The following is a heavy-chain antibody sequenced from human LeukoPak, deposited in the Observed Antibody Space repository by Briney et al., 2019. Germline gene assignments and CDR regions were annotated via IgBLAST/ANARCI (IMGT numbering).Heavy chain of an antibody. Sequence: SETLSLTCAVYGGSFSGYYWSWIRQPPGKGLEWIGEINHSGNTNYNPSLKSRGTISVDTSKNQFSLKLSSVTAADTAVYYCARARILTGYYKGGYYFDYWGQGTLVTVSS. V-gene: IGHV4-34*01. CDR1: GGSFSGYY. CDR2: INHSGNT. CDR3: ARARILTGYYKGGYYFDY. D-gene: IGHD3-9*01. J-gene: IGHJ4*02.